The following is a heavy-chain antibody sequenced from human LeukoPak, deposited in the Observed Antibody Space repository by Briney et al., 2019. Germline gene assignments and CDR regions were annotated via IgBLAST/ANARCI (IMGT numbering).Heavy chain of an antibody. CDR1: GFTFSSYA. J-gene: IGHJ2*01. D-gene: IGHD3-10*01. Sequence: GGSLRLSCAASGFTFSSYAMSWVRQAPGKGLEWVSAISGSGGSTYYADSVKGRFTISRDNSKNTLYLQMNSLRAEDTAVYYCAKGHSLWFRGDWYFDLWGRGTLVTVSS. V-gene: IGHV3-23*01. CDR3: AKGHSLWFRGDWYFDL. CDR2: ISGSGGST.